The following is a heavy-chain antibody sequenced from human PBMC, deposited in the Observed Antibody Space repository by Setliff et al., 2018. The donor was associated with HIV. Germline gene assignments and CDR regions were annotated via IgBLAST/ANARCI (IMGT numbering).Heavy chain of an antibody. CDR3: ARRGLRSGLWELWDDALDI. CDR2: IKQDGSEK. D-gene: IGHD1-26*01. CDR1: GFTFSSYA. V-gene: IGHV3-7*01. Sequence: GGSLRLSCAASGFTFSSYAMSWVRQAPGKGLEWVANIKQDGSEKYYVDSVKGRFTISRDNAKNALYLQMNSLRVEDTAVYYCARRGLRSGLWELWDDALDIWGQGTMVTVSS. J-gene: IGHJ3*02.